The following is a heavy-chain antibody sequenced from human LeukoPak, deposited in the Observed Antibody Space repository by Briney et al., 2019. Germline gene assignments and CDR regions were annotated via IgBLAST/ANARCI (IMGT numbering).Heavy chain of an antibody. D-gene: IGHD3-10*01. CDR1: GGSISSGGYS. J-gene: IGHJ5*02. V-gene: IGHV4-30-2*02. Sequence: SETLSLTCAVSGGSISSGGYSWSWIRQPPGKGLEWIGYIYHSGSTYYNPSLKSRVTISVDTSKNQFSLKLSSVTAADTAVYYCARGLVRGVIITRWFDPWGQGTLVTVSS. CDR3: ARGLVRGVIITRWFDP. CDR2: IYHSGST.